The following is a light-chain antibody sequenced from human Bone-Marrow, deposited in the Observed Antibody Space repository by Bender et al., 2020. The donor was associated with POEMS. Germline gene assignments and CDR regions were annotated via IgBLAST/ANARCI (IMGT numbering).Light chain of an antibody. V-gene: IGLV2-14*01. CDR2: DVR. CDR1: YSDLGAYNS. CDR3: GTWDGGLSAGV. J-gene: IGLJ3*02. Sequence: QSALTQPASVSGSPGQSITISCTGTYSDLGAYNSVSWYQQHPGKAPKLMIYDVRHWPSGVSPGLSRRFAGSKSGNTASLTISGLQTGDEANYYCGTWDGGLSAGVFGGGTKLTVL.